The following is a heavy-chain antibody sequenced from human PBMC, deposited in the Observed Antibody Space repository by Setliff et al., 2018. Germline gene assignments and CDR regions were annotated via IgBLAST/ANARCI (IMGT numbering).Heavy chain of an antibody. Sequence: SETLSLTCTVSGGSISSSNWWTWVRQPPGKGLEWIGEIYHSGSINYNPSLKSRVTISVDTSKNQFFLKLTSVTAADTAVYYCARAPRYFDPTGSYFDFWGQGTLVTVSS. CDR3: ARAPRYFDPTGSYFDF. CDR1: GGSISSSNW. J-gene: IGHJ4*02. CDR2: IYHSGSI. D-gene: IGHD3-22*01. V-gene: IGHV4-4*02.